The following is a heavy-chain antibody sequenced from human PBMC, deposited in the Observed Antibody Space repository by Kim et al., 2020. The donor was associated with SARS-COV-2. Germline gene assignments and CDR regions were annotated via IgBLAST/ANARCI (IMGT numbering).Heavy chain of an antibody. CDR1: GFTFSSYA. D-gene: IGHD3-9*01. J-gene: IGHJ4*02. CDR3: ARGVRYFDWLSPPMLDY. V-gene: IGHV3-30*04. Sequence: GGSLRLSCAASGFTFSSYAMHWVRQAPGKGLEWVAVISYDGSNKYYADSVKGRFTISRDNSKNTLYLQMNSLRAEDTAVYYCARGVRYFDWLSPPMLDYWGQGTLVTVSS. CDR2: ISYDGSNK.